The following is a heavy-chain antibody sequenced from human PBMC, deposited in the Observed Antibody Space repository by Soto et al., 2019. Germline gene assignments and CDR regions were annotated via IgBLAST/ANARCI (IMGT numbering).Heavy chain of an antibody. CDR2: ISYDGSNK. J-gene: IGHJ6*04. Sequence: LRLSCSASGFTFSSYGMHWVRQAPGKGLEWVAVISYDGSNKYYADSVKGRFTISRDNSKNTLYLQMNSLRAEDTAVYYCVAEGNGMEVWGKGNTVNVSS. CDR1: GFTFSSYG. CDR3: VAEGNGMEV. V-gene: IGHV3-30*03.